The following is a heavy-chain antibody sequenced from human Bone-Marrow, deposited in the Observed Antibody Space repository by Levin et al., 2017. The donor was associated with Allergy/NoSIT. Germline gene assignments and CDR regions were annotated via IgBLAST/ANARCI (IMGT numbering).Heavy chain of an antibody. Sequence: SETLSLTCTVSGGSISSSSYYWGWIRQPPGKGLEWIGSIYYSGSTYYNPSLKSRVTISVDTSKNQFSLKLSSVTAADTAVYYCAREIVVVPAAMGQQGEHLPEFDPWGQGTLVTVSS. V-gene: IGHV4-39*02. CDR2: IYYSGST. CDR1: GGSISSSSYY. J-gene: IGHJ5*02. D-gene: IGHD2-2*01. CDR3: AREIVVVPAAMGQQGEHLPEFDP.